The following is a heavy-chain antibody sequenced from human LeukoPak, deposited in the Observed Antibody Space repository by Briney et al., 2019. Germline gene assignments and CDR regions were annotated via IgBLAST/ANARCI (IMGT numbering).Heavy chain of an antibody. D-gene: IGHD2-15*01. CDR2: IYYSGNT. CDR3: ARVFVYCSGGSCYWGWFDP. Sequence: SETLSLTCTVSGYSISNGYYWGWIRQPPGKGLEWIGYIYYSGNTNYNPSLKSRVTISVDTSKNQFSLKLSSVTAADTAMYYCARVFVYCSGGSCYWGWFDPWGQGTLVTVSS. J-gene: IGHJ5*02. V-gene: IGHV4-61*01. CDR1: GYSISNGYY.